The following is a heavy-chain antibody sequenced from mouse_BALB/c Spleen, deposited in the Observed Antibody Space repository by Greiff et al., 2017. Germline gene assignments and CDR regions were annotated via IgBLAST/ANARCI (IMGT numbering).Heavy chain of an antibody. J-gene: IGHJ2*01. Sequence: VHVKQSGPELVKPGASVKISCKASGYTFTDYNMHWVKQSHGKSLEWIGYIYPYNGGTGYNQKFKSKATLTVDNSSSTAYMELRSLTSEDSAVYYCAREDRYDDYFDYWGQGTTLTVSS. CDR3: AREDRYDDYFDY. D-gene: IGHD2-14*01. V-gene: IGHV1S29*02. CDR1: GYTFTDYN. CDR2: IYPYNGGT.